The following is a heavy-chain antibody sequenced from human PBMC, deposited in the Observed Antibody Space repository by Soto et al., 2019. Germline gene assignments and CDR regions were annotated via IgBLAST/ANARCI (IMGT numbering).Heavy chain of an antibody. CDR3: ARCPIAARPAHNRFDP. CDR2: IYPGDSDT. CDR1: GYSFTSYW. J-gene: IGHJ5*02. D-gene: IGHD6-6*01. V-gene: IGHV5-51*01. Sequence: GESLKISCKGSGYSFTSYWIGWVRQMPGKGLEWMGIIYPGDSDTRYSPSFQGQVTISADKSISTAYLQWSSLKASDTAMYYCARCPIAARPAHNRFDPWGQGTLVTVSS.